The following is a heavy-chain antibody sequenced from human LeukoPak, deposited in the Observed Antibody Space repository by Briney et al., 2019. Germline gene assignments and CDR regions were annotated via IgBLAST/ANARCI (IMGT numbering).Heavy chain of an antibody. Sequence: GGSLRLSCAASGFTFSSYAMSWVRQAPGKGLEWVSAISGSGGSTYYADSVKGRFTISRDNSKNTLYLQMNSLRAEDTAVYYCAKVSLLWFREFNPSFDYWGQGTLVTVSS. CDR2: ISGSGGST. D-gene: IGHD3-10*01. CDR1: GFTFSSYA. CDR3: AKVSLLWFREFNPSFDY. V-gene: IGHV3-23*01. J-gene: IGHJ4*02.